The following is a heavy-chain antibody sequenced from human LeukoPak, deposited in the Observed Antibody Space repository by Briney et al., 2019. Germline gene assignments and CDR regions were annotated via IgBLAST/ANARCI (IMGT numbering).Heavy chain of an antibody. J-gene: IGHJ4*02. CDR3: ARVRDYGDFPFYFDY. D-gene: IGHD4-17*01. V-gene: IGHV3-7*01. CDR2: IKQDGSEK. Sequence: GGSLRLSCAASRFTFSSYWMSWVRQAPGKGLEWVANIKQDGSEKYYVDSVKGRFTISRDNAKNSLYLQMNSLRAEDTAVYYCARVRDYGDFPFYFDYWGQGTLVTVSS. CDR1: RFTFSSYW.